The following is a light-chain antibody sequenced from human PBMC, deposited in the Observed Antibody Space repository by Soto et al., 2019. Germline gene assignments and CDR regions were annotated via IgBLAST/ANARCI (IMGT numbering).Light chain of an antibody. CDR1: SSDVGGYNY. V-gene: IGLV2-8*01. CDR2: EVS. CDR3: SSYAGSKNLV. Sequence: QSALTQPPCASGSPGQSVTISCTGTSSDVGGYNYVSWYQQHPGKAPKLIIYEVSKRPSGVPDRFSGSKSGNTASLTVSGLQTEDEADYYCSSYAGSKNLVFGGGTKLTVL. J-gene: IGLJ2*01.